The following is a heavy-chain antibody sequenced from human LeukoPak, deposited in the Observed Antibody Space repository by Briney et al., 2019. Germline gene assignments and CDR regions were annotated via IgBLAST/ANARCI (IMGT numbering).Heavy chain of an antibody. CDR1: GFTFSSYS. V-gene: IGHV3-23*01. CDR3: ARAPGRVYDILTGYSDYYYYMDV. Sequence: PGGSLRLSCAASGFTFSSYSMSWVRQAPGKGLQWVSAISGSGGSTYYADSVKGRFTISRDNAKNSLYLQMNSLRAEDTAVYYCARAPGRVYDILTGYSDYYYYMDVWGKGTTVTISS. D-gene: IGHD3-9*01. CDR2: ISGSGGST. J-gene: IGHJ6*03.